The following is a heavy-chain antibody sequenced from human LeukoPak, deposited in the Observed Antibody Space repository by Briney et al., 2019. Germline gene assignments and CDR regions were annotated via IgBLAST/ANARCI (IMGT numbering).Heavy chain of an antibody. CDR3: ARDPNYDFWSGYRGPFDY. J-gene: IGHJ4*02. V-gene: IGHV1-69*13. D-gene: IGHD3-3*01. Sequence: VASVKVSCKASGGTFSSYAISWVRQAPGQGLEWMGGIIPIFGTANYAQKFQGRVTITADESTSTAYMELSSLRSEDTAVYYCARDPNYDFWSGYRGPFDYWGQGTLVTVSS. CDR1: GGTFSSYA. CDR2: IIPIFGTA.